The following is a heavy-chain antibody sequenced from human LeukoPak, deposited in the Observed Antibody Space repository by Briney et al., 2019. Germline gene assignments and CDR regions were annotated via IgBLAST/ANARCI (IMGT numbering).Heavy chain of an antibody. CDR2: IKPDGSEK. V-gene: IGHV3-7*01. CDR1: GFTFTTYW. Sequence: PGGSLRLSCAPSGFTFTTYWMSWVRQAPGKGLEWLANIKPDGSEKNYVDSVRGRFTISRDNAKNSLYLEMNSLRAEDTAVYYCASGAWYYIYWGQGTLVSVSS. CDR3: ASGAWYYIY. J-gene: IGHJ4*02. D-gene: IGHD6-19*01.